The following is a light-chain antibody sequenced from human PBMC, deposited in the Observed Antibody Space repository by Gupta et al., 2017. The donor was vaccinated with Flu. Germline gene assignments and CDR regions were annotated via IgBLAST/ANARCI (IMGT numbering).Light chain of an antibody. V-gene: IGKV3-15*01. CDR1: QNIRTN. Sequence: IVMTQSPATLSLSPGETASLSCSASQNIRTNLAWDQQRPGQAPRPLIYAASARTTDTPTRFRGSGSGSELTFAISTRQSDDFAVSYCQHYKNWRPPWTFGQGTKVEI. CDR3: QHYKNWRPPWT. CDR2: AAS. J-gene: IGKJ1*01.